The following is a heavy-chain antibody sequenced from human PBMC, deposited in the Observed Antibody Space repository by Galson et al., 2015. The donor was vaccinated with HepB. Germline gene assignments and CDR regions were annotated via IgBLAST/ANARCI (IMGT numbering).Heavy chain of an antibody. CDR1: GFTFGDYT. CDR2: IRSKAYGGTT. CDR3: TRAPHTMIVVVITPYDC. Sequence: SLRLSCAASGFTFGDYTMSWFRQAPGKGLEWVGFIRSKAYGGTTEYAASVKGRFTISRDDSKSTAYLQMNSLKTEDTAVYYCTRAPHTMIVVVITPYDCWGQGTLVTVSS. D-gene: IGHD3-22*01. V-gene: IGHV3-49*03. J-gene: IGHJ4*02.